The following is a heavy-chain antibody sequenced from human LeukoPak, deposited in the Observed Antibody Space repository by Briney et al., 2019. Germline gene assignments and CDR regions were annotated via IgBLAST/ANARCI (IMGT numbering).Heavy chain of an antibody. CDR3: ARVHSSSWDDEYFQH. CDR1: GFTFSDYY. D-gene: IGHD6-13*01. V-gene: IGHV3-11*01. J-gene: IGHJ1*01. CDR2: ISSSGSTI. Sequence: GGSLRLSCAASGFTFSDYYMSWIRQAPGKGLEWVSYISSSGSTIYYADSVKGRFTISRDNAKNSLYLQMNSLRAEDTAVYYCARVHSSSWDDEYFQHWGQGTLVTVSS.